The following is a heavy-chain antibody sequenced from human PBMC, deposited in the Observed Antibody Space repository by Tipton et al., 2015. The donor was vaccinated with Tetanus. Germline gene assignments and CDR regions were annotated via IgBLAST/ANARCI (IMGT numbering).Heavy chain of an antibody. Sequence: TLSLTCAVSGGSITSDNHYWSWIRQPPGKGLEWIGYIYHSGSTYYNASLKSRLDISLDTSKNQFSLRLTSVTVADTAVYYCARVKGTYNHYGLDVWGQGTTVTVAS. D-gene: IGHD3-10*01. CDR1: GGSITSDNHY. J-gene: IGHJ6*02. CDR2: IYHSGST. V-gene: IGHV4-30-4*08. CDR3: ARVKGTYNHYGLDV.